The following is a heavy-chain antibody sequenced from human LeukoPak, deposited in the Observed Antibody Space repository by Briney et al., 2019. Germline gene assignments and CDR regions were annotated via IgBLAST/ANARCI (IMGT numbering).Heavy chain of an antibody. J-gene: IGHJ4*02. V-gene: IGHV4-39*02. CDR3: ATEDVVIPTAAQRPLDY. D-gene: IGHD2-2*01. CDR2: IYYSGST. CDR1: GGSISNSNYF. Sequence: SETLSLTCTVSGGSISNSNYFWGWVRQPPGKGLEWIGSIYYSGSTYYNPSLKSRVTISIDTSKNHFFLKLSSVTAADTAFYYCATEDVVIPTAAQRPLDYWGQGTLVTVSS.